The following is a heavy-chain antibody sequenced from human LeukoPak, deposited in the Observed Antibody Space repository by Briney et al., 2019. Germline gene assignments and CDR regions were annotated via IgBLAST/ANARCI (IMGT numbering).Heavy chain of an antibody. J-gene: IGHJ5*02. D-gene: IGHD3-10*01. V-gene: IGHV4-59*01. CDR1: GDSISGSY. CDR3: ARGGEYYGSGRIDP. CDR2: IFYTGIA. Sequence: SETLSLTCTVSGDSISGSYWSWIRQPPGKGLEWIGCIFYTGIAKYSPSLNSRVTISVDTSKNHFSLRLSSVTAADTAFYYCARGGEYYGSGRIDPWGQGTLVTVSS.